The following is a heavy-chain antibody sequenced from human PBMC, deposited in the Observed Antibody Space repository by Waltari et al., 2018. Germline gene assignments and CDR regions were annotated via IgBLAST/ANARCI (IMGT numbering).Heavy chain of an antibody. CDR1: GFIFSGAW. V-gene: IGHV3-74*03. CDR2: INKDGSGT. J-gene: IGHJ4*02. Sequence: EVQLVEAGGGLVQPGGSLRLACTASGFIFSGAWMHWVRRAPGKGLVWGSRINKDGSGTMYAESVMGRLTISRDNAKDTVYLQMDSLRVEDTAVYYCVTDVETLVGRDWGQETLVTVST. D-gene: IGHD1-26*01. CDR3: VTDVETLVGRD.